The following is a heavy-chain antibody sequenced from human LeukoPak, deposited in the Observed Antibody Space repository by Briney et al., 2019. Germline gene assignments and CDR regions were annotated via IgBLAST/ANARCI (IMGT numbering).Heavy chain of an antibody. D-gene: IGHD3-3*01. CDR3: ARGQYYDFWSGYYYSPHFDY. CDR1: GYTFTGYN. V-gene: IGHV1-2*02. Sequence: VASVKVSCKASGYTFTGYNIHWVRQAPGQGLEWMGWINHNSGGTNYAQKFQGRVTVTRDTSISTAYMELNRLRSDDTAVYYCARGQYYDFWSGYYYSPHFDYWGQGTLVTVSS. J-gene: IGHJ4*02. CDR2: INHNSGGT.